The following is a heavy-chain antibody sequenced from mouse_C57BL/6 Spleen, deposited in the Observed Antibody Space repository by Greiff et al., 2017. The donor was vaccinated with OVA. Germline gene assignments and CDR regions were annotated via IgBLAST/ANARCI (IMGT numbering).Heavy chain of an antibody. CDR1: GFTFSDYY. CDR3: DRGYYPWNYAMDY. V-gene: IGHV5-16*01. Sequence: EVKLMESEGGLVQPGSSMKLSCTASGFTFSDYYMAWVRQVPEKGLEWVANINYDGSSTYYLDSLKSRFIISRDNAKNILYLQMSSLKSEDTDTYYCDRGYYPWNYAMDYWGQGTSVTVSS. D-gene: IGHD2-1*01. J-gene: IGHJ4*01. CDR2: INYDGSST.